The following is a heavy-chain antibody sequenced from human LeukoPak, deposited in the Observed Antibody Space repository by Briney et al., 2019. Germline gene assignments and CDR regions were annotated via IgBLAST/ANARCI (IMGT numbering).Heavy chain of an antibody. Sequence: GGSLRLSCAASGFTFDSCWMSWVRQAPGKGLEWVANIKQDGSEKYYVDSVKGRFTISRDNAKNSLYLQMNSLRAEDTAVYFCARERDDYNFFDYWGEGTLVTVSS. V-gene: IGHV3-7*04. D-gene: IGHD5-24*01. CDR2: IKQDGSEK. CDR3: ARERDDYNFFDY. J-gene: IGHJ4*02. CDR1: GFTFDSCW.